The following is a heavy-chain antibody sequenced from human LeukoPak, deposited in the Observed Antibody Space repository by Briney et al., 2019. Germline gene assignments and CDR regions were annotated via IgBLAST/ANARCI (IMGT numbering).Heavy chain of an antibody. V-gene: IGHV1-46*01. CDR1: GYAFTSNY. D-gene: IGHD2-2*02. J-gene: IGHJ4*02. CDR2: INLNYGST. CDR3: AREEEIGYCSSTSCYKGAFDY. Sequence: GASVNLSCTASGYAFTSNYMHWVWLRQAPGQGLKGIINLNYGSTSYSKKFQGRVTMTRDMSTSTVYMELSSLRSEDTAVYYCAREEEIGYCSSTSCYKGAFDYWGQGTLVTVSS.